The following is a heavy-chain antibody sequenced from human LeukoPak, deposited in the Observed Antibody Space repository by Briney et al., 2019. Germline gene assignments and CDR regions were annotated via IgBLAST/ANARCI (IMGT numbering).Heavy chain of an antibody. Sequence: GGSLGLACAVSGFTFSSFSMHLVPQAPGKGLEWVSSISSSSSYIYYADSVKGRFTISRDNAKNSLYLQMNSLRAEDTAVYYCASAPESGGDSSGMLDVDACYFCGQGTMVTVSS. V-gene: IGHV3-21*01. CDR3: ASAPESGGDSSGMLDVDACYF. D-gene: IGHD3-22*01. CDR2: ISSSSSYI. CDR1: GFTFSSFS. J-gene: IGHJ3*01.